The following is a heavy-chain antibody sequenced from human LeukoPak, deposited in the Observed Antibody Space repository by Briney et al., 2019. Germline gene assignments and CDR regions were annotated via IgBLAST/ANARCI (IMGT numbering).Heavy chain of an antibody. CDR2: ISAYNGNT. Sequence: ASVKVSCKASGYTFTSYGISRVRQAPGQGLEWMGWISAYNGNTNYAQKLQGRVTMTTDTSTSTAYMELRSLRSDDTAVYYCARAHHDFWSRHPRYNWFDPWGQGTLVTVSS. V-gene: IGHV1-18*04. D-gene: IGHD3-3*01. J-gene: IGHJ5*02. CDR1: GYTFTSYG. CDR3: ARAHHDFWSRHPRYNWFDP.